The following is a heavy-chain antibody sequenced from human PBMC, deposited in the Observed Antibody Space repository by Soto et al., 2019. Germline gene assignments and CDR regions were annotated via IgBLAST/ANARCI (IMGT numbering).Heavy chain of an antibody. V-gene: IGHV1-2*02. Sequence: QLHLVQSGAVVKKPGASVTVSCSASGYPVTAYYMHWVRQAPGRGLEWMGGINPATGAAKYTQTFQGRVTMTRDQSTSTVFMELSGLTSEATAVFYCARGGGVGVAGSAAFDMWGQGTLVTVSS. CDR2: INPATGAA. CDR3: ARGGGVGVAGSAAFDM. J-gene: IGHJ3*02. D-gene: IGHD3-3*01. CDR1: GYPVTAYY.